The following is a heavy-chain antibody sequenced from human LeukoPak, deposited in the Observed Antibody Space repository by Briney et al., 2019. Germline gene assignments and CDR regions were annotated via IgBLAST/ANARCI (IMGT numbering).Heavy chain of an antibody. CDR3: ASGFGSRFSEWLLRY. CDR2: ISSSSSTI. J-gene: IGHJ4*02. CDR1: GFTFSSYR. Sequence: GGSLRLSCEASGFTFSSYRMNWVRQAPGKGLEWVSYISSSSSTIYYADSVKGRFTVSRDNAKNSLYLQMNSLRAEDTAVYYCASGFGSRFSEWLLRYWGQGTLVTVSS. D-gene: IGHD3-3*01. V-gene: IGHV3-48*04.